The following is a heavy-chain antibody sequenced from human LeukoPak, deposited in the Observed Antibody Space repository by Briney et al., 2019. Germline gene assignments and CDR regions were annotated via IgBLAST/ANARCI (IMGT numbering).Heavy chain of an antibody. CDR1: GFTFSSYG. J-gene: IGHJ1*01. V-gene: IGHV3-33*03. D-gene: IGHD4-11*01. Sequence: GGSLRLSCAASGFTFSSYGMHWVRQAPGKGLEWVAVIWYDGSNKYYADSVKGRFTISRDNAKMSLYLQMNSLRVEDTAVYYCATYSTRNAREFQSWGQGTLVTVSS. CDR3: ATYSTRNAREFQS. CDR2: IWYDGSNK.